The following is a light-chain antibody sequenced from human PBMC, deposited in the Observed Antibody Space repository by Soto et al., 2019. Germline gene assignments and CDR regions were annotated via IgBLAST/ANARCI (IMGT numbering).Light chain of an antibody. Sequence: EIVMTQSPATLSVSPGETATLSCRASQSVSFHLAWYQQKPGQGPRLLIYGASTRATGIPARFSGSGSGTDFPLTISSLQSEDFAVYYCQQYKNWPPLTFGGGTKVEIK. J-gene: IGKJ4*01. CDR1: QSVSFH. CDR3: QQYKNWPPLT. CDR2: GAS. V-gene: IGKV3-15*01.